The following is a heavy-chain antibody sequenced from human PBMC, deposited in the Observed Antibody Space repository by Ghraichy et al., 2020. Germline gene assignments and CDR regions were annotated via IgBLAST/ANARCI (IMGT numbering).Heavy chain of an antibody. Sequence: GESLNISCAASGFTVSSYYMRWVRQAPGKGLEWVSVIYSAGSTYYADSVKGRFTISRDNSKNTLYLQMNSLRAEDTAVYYCARVLRGYFDYWGLGTLVTVSS. V-gene: IGHV3-66*01. CDR2: IYSAGST. J-gene: IGHJ4*02. CDR3: ARVLRGYFDY. CDR1: GFTVSSYY. D-gene: IGHD4/OR15-4a*01.